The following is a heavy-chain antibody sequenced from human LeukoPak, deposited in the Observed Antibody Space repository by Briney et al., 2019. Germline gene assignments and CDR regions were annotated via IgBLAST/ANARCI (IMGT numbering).Heavy chain of an antibody. V-gene: IGHV4-61*02. J-gene: IGHJ4*01. CDR2: IYTSGST. Sequence: SETLSLTCAVSGGSMSSGSYYWSWIRQPAGKGLEWIGRIYTSGSTNYNPSLKSRVTISVDTSKNQFSLKLSSVTAADTAVYYCARLRLWFDYWGHGTLVTVSS. CDR3: ARLRLWFDY. D-gene: IGHD5-18*01. CDR1: GGSMSSGSYY.